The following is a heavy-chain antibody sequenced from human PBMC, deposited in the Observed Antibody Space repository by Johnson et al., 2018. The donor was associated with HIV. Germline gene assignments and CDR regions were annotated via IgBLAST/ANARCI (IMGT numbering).Heavy chain of an antibody. J-gene: IGHJ3*02. CDR2: ISWNSGSI. CDR1: GFTFSSYG. Sequence: QLVESGGGVVQPGRSLRLSCAASGFTFSSYGMHWVRQAPGKGLEWVSGISWNSGSIGYADSVKGRFTISRDNAKNSLYLQMNSLRAEDTAVYYCARVRRREQKLDAFDIWGQGTMVTVSS. CDR3: ARVRRREQKLDAFDI. D-gene: IGHD1-26*01. V-gene: IGHV3-9*01.